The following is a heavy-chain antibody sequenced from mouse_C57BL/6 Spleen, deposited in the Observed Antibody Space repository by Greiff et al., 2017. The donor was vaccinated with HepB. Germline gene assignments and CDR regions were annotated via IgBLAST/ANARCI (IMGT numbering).Heavy chain of an antibody. CDR1: GYTFTSYW. CDR3: ARKEIYYDYAWFAY. J-gene: IGHJ3*01. Sequence: QVQLKQPGAELVKPGASVKLSCKASGYTFTSYWMQWVKQRPGQGLEWIGEIDPSDSYTNYNQKFKGKATLTVDTSSSTAYMQLSSLTSEDSAVYYCARKEIYYDYAWFAYWGQGTLVTVSA. V-gene: IGHV1-50*01. CDR2: IDPSDSYT. D-gene: IGHD2-4*01.